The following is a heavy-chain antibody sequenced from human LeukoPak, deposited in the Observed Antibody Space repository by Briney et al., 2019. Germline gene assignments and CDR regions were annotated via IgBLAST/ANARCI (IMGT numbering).Heavy chain of an antibody. V-gene: IGHV4-59*01. Sequence: SETLSLTCTVSGGSISSYYWSWIRQPPGKGLEWIGYIYYSRSTNYNPSLKSRVTISVDASKNQFSLKLSSVTAADTAVYYCARGQWLVAFDYWGQGTLVTVSS. CDR3: ARGQWLVAFDY. D-gene: IGHD6-19*01. CDR2: IYYSRST. CDR1: GGSISSYY. J-gene: IGHJ4*02.